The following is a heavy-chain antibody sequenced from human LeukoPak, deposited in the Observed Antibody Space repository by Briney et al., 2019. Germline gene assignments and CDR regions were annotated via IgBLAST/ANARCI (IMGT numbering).Heavy chain of an antibody. V-gene: IGHV3-23*01. D-gene: IGHD5-18*01. CDR3: AKEYRGYSYGEVDY. J-gene: IGHJ4*02. CDR2: ISGSGGST. Sequence: GGSLRLSCAASGFTFSSYAMSWVRQAPGKGLEWVSAISGSGGSTYYADSVKGRFTISRANSKNTLYLQMNSLRAEDTAVYYCAKEYRGYSYGEVDYWGQGTLVTVSS. CDR1: GFTFSSYA.